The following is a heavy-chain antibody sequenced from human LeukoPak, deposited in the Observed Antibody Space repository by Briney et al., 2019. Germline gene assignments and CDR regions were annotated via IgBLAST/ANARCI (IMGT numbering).Heavy chain of an antibody. D-gene: IGHD5-18*01. Sequence: GASVKVSCKASGYTFTGYYMHWVRQAPGQGLEWMGWINPNSGGTNYAQKFQGRVTMTRDTSISTAYMELSRLRSDDTAVYYCARSSVDTAMVANFDYWGQGTLVTVSS. J-gene: IGHJ4*02. CDR1: GYTFTGYY. CDR3: ARSSVDTAMVANFDY. V-gene: IGHV1-2*02. CDR2: INPNSGGT.